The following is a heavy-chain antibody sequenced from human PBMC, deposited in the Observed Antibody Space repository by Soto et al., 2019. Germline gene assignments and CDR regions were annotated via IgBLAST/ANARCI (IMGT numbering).Heavy chain of an antibody. Sequence: ASVKVSCKASGYTFKDYFLHWVRQAPGQGLEWMGWINSNTGGTNYAQKFQGRVTMTRDTPISTAYMELSRLTSDDTAVYHCARESVVTGTHHFDYWGQGTLVTVSS. J-gene: IGHJ4*02. D-gene: IGHD1-7*01. CDR1: GYTFKDYF. CDR3: ARESVVTGTHHFDY. CDR2: INSNTGGT. V-gene: IGHV1-2*02.